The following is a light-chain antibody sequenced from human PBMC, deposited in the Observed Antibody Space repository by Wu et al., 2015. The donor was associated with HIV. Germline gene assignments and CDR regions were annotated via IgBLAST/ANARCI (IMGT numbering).Light chain of an antibody. CDR3: QQYHNWPGT. V-gene: IGKV3-15*01. CDR2: GAS. CDR1: QSVSSY. J-gene: IGKJ1*01. Sequence: EIVLTQSPATLSVSPGERATLSCRASQSVSSYLAWYQQKPGQAPRLLIYGASTRATGIPAKFSGSGSGTEFTLTISTMQSEDSAVYYCQQYHNWPGTFGQGTQVEIK.